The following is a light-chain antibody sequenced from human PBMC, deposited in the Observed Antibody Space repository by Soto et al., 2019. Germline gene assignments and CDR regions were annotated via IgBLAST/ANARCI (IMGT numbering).Light chain of an antibody. V-gene: IGLV2-11*01. CDR3: CSYVGSYV. J-gene: IGLJ1*01. CDR1: STDIGGYAY. Sequence: QSALTQPRSVSGSPGQSVTISCTGISTDIGGYAYVSWYQQQSGKAPKLMIYDVSKRPSGVPDRFSGSESGNTASLTISGLQAEDEADYYCCSYVGSYVFGTGTKLTVL. CDR2: DVS.